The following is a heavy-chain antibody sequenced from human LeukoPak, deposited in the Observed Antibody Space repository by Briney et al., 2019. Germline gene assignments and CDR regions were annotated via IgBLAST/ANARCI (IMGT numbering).Heavy chain of an antibody. J-gene: IGHJ5*02. CDR3: ARSNTYSPLWFDP. V-gene: IGHV4-61*02. CDR2: IYTSGST. D-gene: IGHD2-21*01. Sequence: SETLSLTCTVSGGSISSGSYYWSWIRQPAGEGLEWIGRIYTSGSTNYNPSLKSRVTISVDTSKNQFSLKLSSVTAADTAVYYCARSNTYSPLWFDPWGQGTLVTVSS. CDR1: GGSISSGSYY.